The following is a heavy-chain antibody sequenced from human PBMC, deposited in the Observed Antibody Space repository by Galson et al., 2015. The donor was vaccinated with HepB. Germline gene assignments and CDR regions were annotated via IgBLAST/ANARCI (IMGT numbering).Heavy chain of an antibody. CDR2: LWYDGSNK. D-gene: IGHD6-13*01. V-gene: IGHV3-33*01. Sequence: SLRLSCAASGLTLSSYGMHWVRQAPGKGLEWVAVLWYDGSNKNYADSVKGRFSIFRDNSKNTLYLQMNSLRAEDTAVYYCARERINIADEGSALDIWGQGTMVTVSS. CDR3: ARERINIADEGSALDI. J-gene: IGHJ3*02. CDR1: GLTLSSYG.